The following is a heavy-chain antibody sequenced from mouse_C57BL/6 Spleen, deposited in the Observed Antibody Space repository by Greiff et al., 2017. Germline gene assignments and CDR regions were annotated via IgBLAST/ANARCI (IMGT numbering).Heavy chain of an antibody. Sequence: EVKLEESGGGLVQPGGSMKLSCVASGFTFSNYWMNWVRQSPEKGLEWVAQIRLKSDNYATHYAESVKGRFTISRDDSKSSVYLQMNNLRAEDTGIYYCTGGTTGPYAMDYWGQGTSVTVSS. CDR2: IRLKSDNYAT. J-gene: IGHJ4*01. CDR1: GFTFSNYW. CDR3: TGGTTGPYAMDY. V-gene: IGHV6-3*01. D-gene: IGHD1-1*01.